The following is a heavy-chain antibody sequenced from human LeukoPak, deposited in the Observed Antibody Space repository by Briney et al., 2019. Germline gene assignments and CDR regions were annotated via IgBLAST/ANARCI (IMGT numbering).Heavy chain of an antibody. V-gene: IGHV1-69*05. J-gene: IGHJ5*02. Sequence: GASVKVSCKASGGTFSSYAISWVRQAPGQGLEWMGGIIPIFGTANYAQKFQGRVTITTDESTSTAYMELSSLRSEDTAVYYCARDLASYYDILTGNTAGNWFDPWGQGTLVTVSS. CDR2: IIPIFGTA. CDR3: ARDLASYYDILTGNTAGNWFDP. D-gene: IGHD3-9*01. CDR1: GGTFSSYA.